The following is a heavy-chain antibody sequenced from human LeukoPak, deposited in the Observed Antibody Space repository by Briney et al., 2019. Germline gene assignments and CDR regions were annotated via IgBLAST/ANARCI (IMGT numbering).Heavy chain of an antibody. Sequence: SETLSLTCTVSGGSISSYYWIWIRQPAGKGLEWIGRIYSTGSTNYNPSLKSRVTMSVDTSKNQFSLRLRSVTAADTAVYYCARQIASAGTAGFDFWGQGALVTVSS. CDR3: ARQIASAGTAGFDF. D-gene: IGHD6-13*01. V-gene: IGHV4-4*07. CDR2: IYSTGST. CDR1: GGSISSYY. J-gene: IGHJ4*02.